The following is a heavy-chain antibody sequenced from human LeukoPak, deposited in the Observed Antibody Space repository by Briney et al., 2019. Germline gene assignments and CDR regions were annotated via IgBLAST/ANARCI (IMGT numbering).Heavy chain of an antibody. D-gene: IGHD3-3*01. J-gene: IGHJ3*02. Sequence: PGASLRLSCAASGFTFSSYAMSWVRQAPGKGLEWVSAISGSGGSTYYADSVKGRFTISRDNSKNTLYLQMNSLRAEDTAVYYCANPASRITIFGVDPAPDAFDIWGQGTMVTVSS. CDR3: ANPASRITIFGVDPAPDAFDI. CDR1: GFTFSSYA. V-gene: IGHV3-23*01. CDR2: ISGSGGST.